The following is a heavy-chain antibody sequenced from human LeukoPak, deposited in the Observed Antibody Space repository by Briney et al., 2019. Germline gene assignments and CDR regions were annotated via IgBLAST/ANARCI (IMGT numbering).Heavy chain of an antibody. CDR3: ARDGYNTYYYGMDV. J-gene: IGHJ6*02. CDR2: TYYSGST. CDR1: GGSISSSNYY. V-gene: IGHV4-39*07. D-gene: IGHD5-24*01. Sequence: SETLSLTCTVSGGSISSSNYYWGWIRQPPGKGLEWIGNTYYSGSTYYNPSLKSRVTISVDTSKNQFSLKLSSVTAADTAVYYCARDGYNTYYYGMDVWGQGTTVTVSS.